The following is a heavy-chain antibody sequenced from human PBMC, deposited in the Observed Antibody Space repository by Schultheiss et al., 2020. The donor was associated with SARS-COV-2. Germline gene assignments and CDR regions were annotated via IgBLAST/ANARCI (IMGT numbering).Heavy chain of an antibody. CDR1: GFTFSSYG. J-gene: IGHJ4*02. V-gene: IGHV3-33*01. CDR2: IWYDGSNK. D-gene: IGHD2-15*01. Sequence: GGSLRLSCAASGFTFSSYGMHWVRQAPGKGLEWVAVIWYDGSNKYYADSLKGRFTISRDNAKNSLYLQMNSLRDEDTAVYYCARVHCSGGSCPNSLCYWGQGTLVTVSS. CDR3: ARVHCSGGSCPNSLCY.